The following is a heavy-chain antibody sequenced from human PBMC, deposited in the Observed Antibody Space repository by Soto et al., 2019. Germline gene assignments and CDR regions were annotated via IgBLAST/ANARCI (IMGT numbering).Heavy chain of an antibody. CDR2: INPSGGST. Sequence: ASVKVSCKASGYTFTSYYMHWVRQAPGQGLEWMGIINPSGGSTSYAQKFQGRVTMTRDTSTSTFYMELSSLRSEDTAVYYCARGYYYDSSGYGIDAFDIWGQGTMVTVSS. CDR3: ARGYYYDSSGYGIDAFDI. V-gene: IGHV1-46*01. J-gene: IGHJ3*02. D-gene: IGHD3-22*01. CDR1: GYTFTSYY.